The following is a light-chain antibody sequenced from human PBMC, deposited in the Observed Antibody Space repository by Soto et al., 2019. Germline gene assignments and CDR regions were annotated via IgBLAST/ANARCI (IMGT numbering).Light chain of an antibody. CDR1: QGISSY. Sequence: ALRMTQSPSSFSASTGDRVTITCQASQGISSYLAWYQQKPGKAPKLLIYAASTLQSGVPSRLSGSGSGTDFTLTISCLQSEDFATYYCQQYYSYPQTFGQGTKVEIK. CDR3: QQYYSYPQT. CDR2: AAS. V-gene: IGKV1-8*01. J-gene: IGKJ1*01.